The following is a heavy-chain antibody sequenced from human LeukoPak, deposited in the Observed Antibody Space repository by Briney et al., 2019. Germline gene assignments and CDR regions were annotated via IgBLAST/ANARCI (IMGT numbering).Heavy chain of an antibody. CDR2: INHSGST. CDR1: GGSFSGYY. V-gene: IGHV4-34*01. J-gene: IGHJ4*02. CDR3: AREGGSGSYSAFDY. Sequence: NPSETLSLTCAVYGGSFSGYYWSWIRQPPGKGLEWIGEINHSGSTNYNPSLKSRVTISVDTSKNQFSLKLSSVTAADTAVYYCAREGGSGSYSAFDYWGQGTLVTVSS. D-gene: IGHD3-10*01.